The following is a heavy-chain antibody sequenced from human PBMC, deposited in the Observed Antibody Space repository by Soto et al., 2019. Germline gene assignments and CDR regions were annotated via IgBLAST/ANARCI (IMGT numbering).Heavy chain of an antibody. D-gene: IGHD3-22*01. CDR2: ISYDGSNK. V-gene: IGHV3-30-3*01. CDR3: ARDTELGSSGYYYVLDY. Sequence: QVQLVESGGGVVQPGRSLRLSCAASGFTFSSYAMHWVRQAPGKGLEWVAVISYDGSNKYYADSVKGRFTISRDNSKNTLYLQMNSLRAEDTAVYYCARDTELGSSGYYYVLDYWGQGTLVTVSS. CDR1: GFTFSSYA. J-gene: IGHJ4*02.